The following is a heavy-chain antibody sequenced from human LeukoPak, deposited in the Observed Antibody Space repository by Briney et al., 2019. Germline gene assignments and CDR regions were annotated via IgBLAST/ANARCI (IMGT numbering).Heavy chain of an antibody. Sequence: SETLSLTCTVSGGSISSSSYYWGWIRQPPGKGLEWIGSIYYSGSTYYNPSLKSRVTISVDTSKNQFSLKLSSVTAADTAVYYCARESSSSWSFGLWGRGTLVTVSS. V-gene: IGHV4-39*07. CDR3: ARESSSSWSFGL. CDR2: IYYSGST. CDR1: GGSISSSSYY. J-gene: IGHJ2*01. D-gene: IGHD6-13*01.